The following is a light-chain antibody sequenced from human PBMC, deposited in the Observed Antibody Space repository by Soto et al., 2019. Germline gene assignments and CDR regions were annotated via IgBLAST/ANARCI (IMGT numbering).Light chain of an antibody. CDR2: EVS. Sequence: QSVLTQPASVSGSPGQSITISCTGSSNDIGGYIYVSWYQQHPGKAPKLMIYEVSNRPSGVSDRFSGSKSGNTASLTISGIQAEDEGDYYCGSITRSSTSVFGTGTKVTVL. V-gene: IGLV2-14*01. CDR1: SNDIGGYIY. J-gene: IGLJ1*01. CDR3: GSITRSSTSV.